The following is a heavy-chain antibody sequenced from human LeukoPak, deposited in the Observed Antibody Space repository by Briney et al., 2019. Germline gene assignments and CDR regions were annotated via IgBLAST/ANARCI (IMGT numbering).Heavy chain of an antibody. J-gene: IGHJ4*02. CDR1: GGSISSYY. V-gene: IGHV4-59*12. CDR2: IYYSGST. D-gene: IGHD3-22*01. Sequence: SETLSLTCTVSGGSISSYYWSWIRQPPGKGLEWIGYIYYSGSTNYNPSLKSRVTISVDTSKNQFSLKLSSVTAADTAVYYCARGENYYDSSGYYRYYFDYWGQGTLVTVSS. CDR3: ARGENYYDSSGYYRYYFDY.